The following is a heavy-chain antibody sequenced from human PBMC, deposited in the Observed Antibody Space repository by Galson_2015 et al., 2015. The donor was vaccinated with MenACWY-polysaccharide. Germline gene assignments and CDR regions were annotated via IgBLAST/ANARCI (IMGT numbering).Heavy chain of an antibody. CDR2: VYARVST. J-gene: IGHJ4*02. D-gene: IGHD1-26*01. CDR1: GGSISGYY. Sequence: ETLSLTCSISGGSISGYYWSWIRQPAGKGLEWIGRVYARVSTTYNPSLKSRVTISIDTSKNQFSLRLSSVTAADTAVYYCARLWGSGNYEKFDYWGQGTLVTVSS. CDR3: ARLWGSGNYEKFDY. V-gene: IGHV4-4*07.